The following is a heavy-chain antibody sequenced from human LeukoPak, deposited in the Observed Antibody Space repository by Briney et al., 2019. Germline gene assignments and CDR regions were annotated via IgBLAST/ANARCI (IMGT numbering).Heavy chain of an antibody. CDR2: IYTSGST. V-gene: IGHV4-61*02. D-gene: IGHD6-6*01. Sequence: SETLSLTCTVSGGSISSGSYYWSWIRQPAGKGREWIGRIYTSGSTNYNPSLKSRVTMSVDTSKNQFSLKLSSVTAADTAVYYCARSSSSSSPLYYYYYMDVWGKGTTVTVSS. CDR3: ARSSSSSSPLYYYYYMDV. CDR1: GGSISSGSYY. J-gene: IGHJ6*03.